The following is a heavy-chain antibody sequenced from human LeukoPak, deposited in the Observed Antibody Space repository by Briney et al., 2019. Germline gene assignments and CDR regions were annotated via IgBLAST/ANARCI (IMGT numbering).Heavy chain of an antibody. J-gene: IGHJ3*02. D-gene: IGHD3-22*01. Sequence: SETLSLTCTVSSGSISSYYWSWIRQPPGKGLEWIGYIYYSGSTNYNPSLKSRVTISVDTSKNQFSLKLSSVTAADTAVYYCARGKTYYDISKDAFDIWGEGTMVTVSS. CDR3: ARGKTYYDISKDAFDI. CDR1: SGSISSYY. CDR2: IYYSGST. V-gene: IGHV4-59*01.